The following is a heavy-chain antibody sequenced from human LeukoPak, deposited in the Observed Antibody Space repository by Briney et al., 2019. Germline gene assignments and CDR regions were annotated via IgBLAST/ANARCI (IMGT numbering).Heavy chain of an antibody. CDR2: INHSGST. V-gene: IGHV4-34*01. J-gene: IGHJ5*02. CDR1: GGSFSGYY. Sequence: SETLSLTCAVYGGSFSGYYWSWLRQPPGKGLEWIGEINHSGSTNYNPSLKSRVTISVDTSKNQFSLKLSSVTAADTAVYYCARTPVTRGWFDPWGQGTLVTVSS. D-gene: IGHD1-14*01. CDR3: ARTPVTRGWFDP.